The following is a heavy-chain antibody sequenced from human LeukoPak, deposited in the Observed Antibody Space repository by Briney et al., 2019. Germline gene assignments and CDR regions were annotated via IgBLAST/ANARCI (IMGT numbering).Heavy chain of an antibody. J-gene: IGHJ4*02. V-gene: IGHV1-3*01. Sequence: GASVKVSCTASGYTFTNYPIHWVRQAPGQRLEWMAWINAGNGNTKYSQKFQGRVTITRDTSASTAYMELSSLRSEDTAVYYCATWFGEPRIDYWGQGTLVTVSS. CDR2: INAGNGNT. D-gene: IGHD3-10*01. CDR1: GYTFTNYP. CDR3: ATWFGEPRIDY.